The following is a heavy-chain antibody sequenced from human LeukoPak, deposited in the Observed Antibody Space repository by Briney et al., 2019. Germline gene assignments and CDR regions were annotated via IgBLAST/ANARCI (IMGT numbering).Heavy chain of an antibody. V-gene: IGHV3-66*01. J-gene: IGHJ4*02. D-gene: IGHD3-10*01. Sequence: GGALRLSCAASGFTVRSNYMSWVRPAPGEGVEWVSGIYTGGDTYYADSVKDRFTISRDNSKNTLYLQMNSLRAEDTAVYYCTKGLWAGVSAARDWGQGTLVTVSS. CDR1: GFTVRSNY. CDR2: IYTGGDT. CDR3: TKGLWAGVSAARD.